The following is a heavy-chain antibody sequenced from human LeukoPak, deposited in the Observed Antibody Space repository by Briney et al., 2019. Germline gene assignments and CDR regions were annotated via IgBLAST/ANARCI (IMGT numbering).Heavy chain of an antibody. V-gene: IGHV3-7*03. CDR3: ARGSGYNYGFPDY. Sequence: GGSLRLSCAASGFPFNAYWMTWVRQAPGKGLEWVANIRQDGDTKYYVDSVKGRFTISRDNAMNSLYLQMNSLRAEDTAVYYCARGSGYNYGFPDYWGQGTLVTVSS. CDR1: GFPFNAYW. CDR2: IRQDGDTK. J-gene: IGHJ4*02. D-gene: IGHD5-18*01.